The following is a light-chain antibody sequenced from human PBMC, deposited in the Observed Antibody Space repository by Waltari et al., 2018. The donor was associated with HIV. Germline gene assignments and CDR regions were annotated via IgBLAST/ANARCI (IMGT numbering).Light chain of an antibody. Sequence: QSALTQPRSVSGSPGQSVTISCTGTPSDVGGYNYVSWYQQLPGKAPKLIIYDVNKRPSGVPDRFSGSKSGNTASLTVTGLQADDEADYYCCSYAGTFTWVFGGGTSLTVL. CDR1: PSDVGGYNY. J-gene: IGLJ2*01. CDR3: CSYAGTFTWV. CDR2: DVN. V-gene: IGLV2-11*01.